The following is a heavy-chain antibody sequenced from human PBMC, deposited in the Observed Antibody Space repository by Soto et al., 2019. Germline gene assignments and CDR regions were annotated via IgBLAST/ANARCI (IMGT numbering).Heavy chain of an antibody. CDR3: ARGPGGYLDY. D-gene: IGHD2-15*01. CDR2: INHSGST. J-gene: IGHJ4*02. Sequence: PSETLSLTCAVYGGSFSGYYWSWIRQPPGKGLEWIGEINHSGSTNYNPSLKSRVTISVDTSKNQFSLKLSSVTAADTAVDYCARGPGGYLDYWGQGTLVTVSS. V-gene: IGHV4-34*01. CDR1: GGSFSGYY.